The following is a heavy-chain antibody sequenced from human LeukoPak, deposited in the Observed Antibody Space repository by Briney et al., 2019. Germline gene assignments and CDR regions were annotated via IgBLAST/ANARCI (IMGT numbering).Heavy chain of an antibody. CDR3: ARWILYSSGSYSDY. V-gene: IGHV4-59*01. Sequence: KPSETLSLTCAVYGGSFGGYYWSWIRQPPGKGLEWIGYMHYSGSTDYNPSLKSRVTISVDTSKNQFSLKLSSVTAADTAVYYCARWILYSSGSYSDYWGQGTLVTVSS. D-gene: IGHD3-10*01. CDR1: GGSFGGYY. CDR2: MHYSGST. J-gene: IGHJ4*02.